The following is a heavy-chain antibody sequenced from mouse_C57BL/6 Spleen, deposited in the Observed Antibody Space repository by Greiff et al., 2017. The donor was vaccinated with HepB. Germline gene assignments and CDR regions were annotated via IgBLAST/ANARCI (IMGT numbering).Heavy chain of an antibody. J-gene: IGHJ3*01. CDR2: IDPEDGDT. Sequence: EVQLQQSGAELVRPGASVKLSCTASGFNIKDYYMHWVKQRPEQGLEWIGRIDPEDGDTEYAPKFQGKATMTADPSSNTAYLQLSSLTSEDTAVYYCTTDYDGSSPVAYWGQGTLVTVSA. CDR1: GFNIKDYY. V-gene: IGHV14-1*01. CDR3: TTDYDGSSPVAY. D-gene: IGHD1-1*01.